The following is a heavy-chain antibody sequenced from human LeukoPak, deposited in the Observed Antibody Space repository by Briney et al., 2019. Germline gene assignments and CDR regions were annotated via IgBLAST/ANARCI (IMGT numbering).Heavy chain of an antibody. Sequence: GGSLRLSCAASGFIFSSYWMSWVRQAPGKGLEWVSYISSSNNAIYYADSVKGRFTISRDNAKNSLYLQMNSLRAEDTAVYYCARDFSYYYDSGVGYWGQGTLVTVSS. D-gene: IGHD3-22*01. V-gene: IGHV3-48*01. CDR3: ARDFSYYYDSGVGY. CDR1: GFIFSSYW. J-gene: IGHJ4*02. CDR2: ISSSNNAI.